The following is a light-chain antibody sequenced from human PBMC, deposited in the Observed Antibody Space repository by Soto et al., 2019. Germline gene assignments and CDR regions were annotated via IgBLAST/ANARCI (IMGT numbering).Light chain of an antibody. V-gene: IGKV1-39*01. J-gene: IGKJ4*01. CDR2: AAS. Sequence: DIQRTQSPSSLSASVGDRVTITCRASQSISSYLNWYQQKPGKAPKLLIYAASSLQSGVPSRFSGSGSGTDFTLTISSLQTEDFATYDCQQRYSTPLTFGGGTKVDIK. CDR1: QSISSY. CDR3: QQRYSTPLT.